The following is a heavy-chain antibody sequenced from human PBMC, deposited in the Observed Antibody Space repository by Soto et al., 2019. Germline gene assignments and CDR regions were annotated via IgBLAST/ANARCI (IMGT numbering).Heavy chain of an antibody. D-gene: IGHD3-16*01. CDR3: AKDRRAGGNSAFYFDF. Sequence: PGGSLRLSCAASGFKFSNYAMSWVRQAPGKGLEWVSLISATGGGTYYADSVTGRFTISRDNSPNTLYLQVHSLTAEDTAVYYCAKDRRAGGNSAFYFDFWGQGAQVTVSS. CDR1: GFKFSNYA. V-gene: IGHV3-23*01. CDR2: ISATGGGT. J-gene: IGHJ4*02.